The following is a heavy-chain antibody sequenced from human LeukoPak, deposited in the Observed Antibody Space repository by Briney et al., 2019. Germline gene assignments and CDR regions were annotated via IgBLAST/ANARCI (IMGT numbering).Heavy chain of an antibody. CDR2: ISSSSRSI. V-gene: IGHV3-21*01. CDR3: AREADCSGGDCYRGAFDI. J-gene: IGHJ3*02. D-gene: IGHD2-15*01. Sequence: GGSLRLSCAASGFTFSTYTMNWVRQAPGKGLEWGSSISSSSRSIFYADSVKGRFTISRDISKKTLFLQMNSLRAEDTAVYYCAREADCSGGDCYRGAFDIWGQGTMVTVSS. CDR1: GFTFSTYT.